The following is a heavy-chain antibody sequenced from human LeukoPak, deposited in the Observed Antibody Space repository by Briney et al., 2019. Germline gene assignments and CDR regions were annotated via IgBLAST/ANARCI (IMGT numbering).Heavy chain of an antibody. V-gene: IGHV1-69*06. CDR1: GGTFSSYA. J-gene: IGHJ3*02. D-gene: IGHD2-15*01. CDR3: ATVFFYGGYCSGGSCHRGAFDI. Sequence: ASVKVSCKASGGTFSSYAISWVRQAPGQGLEWMGGIIPIFGTANYAQKFQGRVTITADKSTSTAYMELSSLRSEDTAVYYCATVFFYGGYCSGGSCHRGAFDIWGQGTMVTVSS. CDR2: IIPIFGTA.